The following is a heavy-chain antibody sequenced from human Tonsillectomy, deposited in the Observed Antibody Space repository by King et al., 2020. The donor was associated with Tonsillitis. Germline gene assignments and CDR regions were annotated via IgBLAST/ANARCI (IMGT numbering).Heavy chain of an antibody. CDR1: GSSISSYY. Sequence: VQLQESGPGLVKPSETLSLTCTVSGSSISSYYWSWIRQPPGKGLEWIGYIYYSGSTNYNPSLKSRVTISVDTSKNQFSLKLSSVTAADTAVYYCASSPDYGDYVWYFDLWGRGTLVTVSS. CDR3: ASSPDYGDYVWYFDL. CDR2: IYYSGST. D-gene: IGHD4-17*01. J-gene: IGHJ2*01. V-gene: IGHV4-59*08.